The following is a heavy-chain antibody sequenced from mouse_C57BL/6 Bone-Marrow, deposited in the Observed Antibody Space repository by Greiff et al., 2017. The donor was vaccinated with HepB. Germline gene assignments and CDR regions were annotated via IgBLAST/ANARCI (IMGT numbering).Heavy chain of an antibody. V-gene: IGHV1-55*01. D-gene: IGHD1-1*01. CDR2: IYPGSGST. CDR1: GYTFTSYW. J-gene: IGHJ2*01. Sequence: QVQLKQPGAELVKPGASVKMSCKASGYTFTSYWITWVKQRPGQGLEWIGDIYPGSGSTNYNEKFKSKATLTVDTSSSTAYMQLSSLTSEDSAVYYCARSPHYYGSSDYWGQGTTLTVSS. CDR3: ARSPHYYGSSDY.